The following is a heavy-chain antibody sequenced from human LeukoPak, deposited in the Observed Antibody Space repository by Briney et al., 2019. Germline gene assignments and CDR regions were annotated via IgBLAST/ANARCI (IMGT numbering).Heavy chain of an antibody. CDR2: ISGSDGST. D-gene: IGHD4-11*01. CDR3: AKAGDYSYFDY. Sequence: GGSLNLSWAASGFPFTYYAMNWSRQAPGKGLEWVSAISGSDGSTYYADSVKGRFTISRDNSKNTLYLQMNSLRAEDTAVYYCAKAGDYSYFDYWGQGTLVTVSS. V-gene: IGHV3-23*01. J-gene: IGHJ4*02. CDR1: GFPFTYYA.